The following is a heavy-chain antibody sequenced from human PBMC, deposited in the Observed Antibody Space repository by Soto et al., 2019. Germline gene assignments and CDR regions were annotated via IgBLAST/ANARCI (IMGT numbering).Heavy chain of an antibody. Sequence: EVQLVESGGGLVQPGGSLRLSCAASGFTVSSNYMSWVRQAPGKGLEWVSVIYSGGSTYYADSVKGRFIISRDNSKNTLYLQMNSLRAEDTAVYYCARHSGYAYYYYYMDVWGKGTTVTVSS. CDR1: GFTVSSNY. V-gene: IGHV3-66*04. J-gene: IGHJ6*03. D-gene: IGHD5-12*01. CDR2: IYSGGST. CDR3: ARHSGYAYYYYYMDV.